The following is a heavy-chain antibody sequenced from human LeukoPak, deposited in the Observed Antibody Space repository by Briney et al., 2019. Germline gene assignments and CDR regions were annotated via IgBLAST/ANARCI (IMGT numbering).Heavy chain of an antibody. V-gene: IGHV4-34*01. CDR3: AKIPTPNTKNWFDP. J-gene: IGHJ5*02. D-gene: IGHD2-2*02. CDR2: INHSGST. CDR1: GGSFSGYY. Sequence: PSETLSLTCAVYGGSFSGYYWSWIRQPPGKGLEWIGEINHSGSTNYNPSLKSRVTISVDTSKNQFSLKLSSVTAADTAVYYCAKIPTPNTKNWFDPWGQGTLDSVSS.